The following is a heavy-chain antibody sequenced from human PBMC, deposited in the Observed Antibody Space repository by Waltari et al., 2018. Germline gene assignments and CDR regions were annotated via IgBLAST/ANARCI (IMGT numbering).Heavy chain of an antibody. CDR3: VRVPLFMLGVVCHYFDY. J-gene: IGHJ4*02. D-gene: IGHD3-16*01. CDR1: GFIFSSYS. CDR2: TSCTVTFI. V-gene: IGHV3-21*01. Sequence: EVKLVESGGGLVKPGGSLRLSCAASGFIFSSYSMNWVRQAPGKGLGCVLATSCTVTFIYFADSVKVCFTISRDNAKYSLYLQMNSLRAVVTAVYYCVRVPLFMLGVVCHYFDYCCQVSLVIVSS.